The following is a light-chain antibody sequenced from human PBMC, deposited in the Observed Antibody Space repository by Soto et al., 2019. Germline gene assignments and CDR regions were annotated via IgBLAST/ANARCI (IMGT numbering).Light chain of an antibody. J-gene: IGKJ2*01. CDR2: AAS. CDR1: QSISSN. V-gene: IGKV1-39*01. CDR3: QQSYSIPYT. Sequence: DIQMTQSASSLSASVGDRVTITCRASQSISSNLNWHQQKPWKAPKVLIYAASSLQSGVPSRFSGSGSGTDFTLTISSRQPEDFATYYCQQSYSIPYTFGQGTKLEIK.